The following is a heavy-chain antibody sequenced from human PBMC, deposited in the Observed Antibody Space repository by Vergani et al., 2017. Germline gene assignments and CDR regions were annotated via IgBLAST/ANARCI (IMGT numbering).Heavy chain of an antibody. V-gene: IGHV1-8*02. CDR2: MNPNSGNT. J-gene: IGHJ4*02. CDR1: GYTFTSYD. Sequence: QVQLVQSGAEVKKPGASVKVSCKASGYTFTSYDINWVRQATGQGLEWMGWMNPNSGNTGYAQKFQGRVTMTRNTSISTAYMELSSLRSEDTAVYYCAAYYYDSSGYYVGGSFDYWGQGTLVTVSS. D-gene: IGHD3-22*01. CDR3: AAYYYDSSGYYVGGSFDY.